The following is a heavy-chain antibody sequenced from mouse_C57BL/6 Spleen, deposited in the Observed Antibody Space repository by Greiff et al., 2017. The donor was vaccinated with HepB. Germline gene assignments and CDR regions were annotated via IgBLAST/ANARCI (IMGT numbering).Heavy chain of an antibody. D-gene: IGHD1-1*01. CDR2: INPNNGGT. J-gene: IGHJ2*01. CDR3: ARCDYGSSPFDY. V-gene: IGHV1-22*01. CDR1: GYTFTDYN. Sequence: EVQLQQSGPELVKPGASVKMSCKASGYTFTDYNMHWVKQSHGKSLEWIGYINPNNGGTSYNQKFKGKATLTVNKSSSTAYMELRSLTSEDSAVYYCARCDYGSSPFDYWGQGTTLTVSS.